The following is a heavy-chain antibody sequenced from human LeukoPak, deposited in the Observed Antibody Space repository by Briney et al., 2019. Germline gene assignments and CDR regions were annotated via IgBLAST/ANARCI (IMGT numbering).Heavy chain of an antibody. CDR2: IWYNGTNK. J-gene: IGHJ4*01. Sequence: GGSLRLSCAASGFTFSDFGMHCVRQAPGKGLKGGALIWYNGTNKYYTDSVKGLFIISRDISKNTLYLQMNSLRADDTAVYYCARDSFYSYHSSYYYLIYFDYWGHGTLVTVSS. V-gene: IGHV3-33*01. CDR3: ARDSFYSYHSSYYYLIYFDY. CDR1: GFTFSDFG. D-gene: IGHD3-22*01.